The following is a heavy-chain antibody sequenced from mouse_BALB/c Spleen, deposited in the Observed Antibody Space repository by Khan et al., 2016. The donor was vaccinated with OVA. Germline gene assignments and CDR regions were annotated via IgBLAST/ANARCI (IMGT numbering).Heavy chain of an antibody. V-gene: IGHV5-17*02. J-gene: IGHJ2*01. Sequence: EVQLVESGGGLVQPGGSRKLSCAASGFTFSSYGMHWVRQAPEKGLECVAYISGDSSTIYYADTVKGRFTISRDNPKNNLFLQMTSLMSEDTAMYYCATSYYYGYYFDYWGPGTTLTVSS. D-gene: IGHD1-1*01. CDR3: ATSYYYGYYFDY. CDR1: GFTFSSYG. CDR2: ISGDSSTI.